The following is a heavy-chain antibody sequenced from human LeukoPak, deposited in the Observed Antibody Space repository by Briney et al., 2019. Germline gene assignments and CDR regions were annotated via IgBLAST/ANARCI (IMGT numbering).Heavy chain of an antibody. V-gene: IGHV4-30-2*01. CDR3: ARGKDYYGSGSFDD. J-gene: IGHJ4*02. D-gene: IGHD3-10*01. CDR1: AGSLSSGGYS. Sequence: SQSLSLTCAVSAGSLSSGGYSWSWIRQPPGKGLEWIGYIYHSGSTYYNPSLKSRVTISVDRSKNQFSLKLSSVTAADTAVYYCARGKDYYGSGSFDDWGQGTLVTVSS. CDR2: IYHSGST.